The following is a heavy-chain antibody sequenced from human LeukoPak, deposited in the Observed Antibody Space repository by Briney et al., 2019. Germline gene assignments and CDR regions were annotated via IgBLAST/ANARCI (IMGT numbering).Heavy chain of an antibody. CDR3: ARGLCSSADCFNDFDF. J-gene: IGHJ4*02. CDR1: GYAFTNYF. CDR2: INPSGGST. V-gene: IGHV1-46*01. Sequence: GASLKVSCKASGYAFTNYFMNWVRQAPGHGLEWMGIINPSGGSTSYAQKFQGRVTMTRDTSTSTVYMELSSLRSEDTAVYYCARGLCSSADCFNDFDFWGQGTLVTVSS. D-gene: IGHD2-2*01.